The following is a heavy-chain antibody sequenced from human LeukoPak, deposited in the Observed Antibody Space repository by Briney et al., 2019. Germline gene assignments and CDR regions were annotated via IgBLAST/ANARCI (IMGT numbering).Heavy chain of an antibody. CDR3: ATVPAAKDRLGDY. V-gene: IGHV3-23*01. D-gene: IGHD2-2*01. J-gene: IGHJ4*02. CDR1: GFTFSSYA. Sequence: GGSLRLSCAASGFTFSSYAMSWVRQAPGKGLEWDSAISGSGGSTYYADSVKGRFTISRDNSKNTLYLQMNSLRAEDTAVYYCATVPAAKDRLGDYWGQGTLVTVSS. CDR2: ISGSGGST.